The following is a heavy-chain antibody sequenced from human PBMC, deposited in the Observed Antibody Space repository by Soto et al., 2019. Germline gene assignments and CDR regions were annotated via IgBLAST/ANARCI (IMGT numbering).Heavy chain of an antibody. V-gene: IGHV1-3*01. D-gene: IGHD2-15*01. Sequence: QVQLVQSGAEVKKPGASVKVSCQTSGYTFTSYTIHWVRQAPGQRLEWMGRISAGNGNTIYSQKFQGRVTITRDTSATTAYMEVSSLRSEDTAVFYCAIGFCGSICPYFQYWGQGTLVSVSS. CDR1: GYTFTSYT. J-gene: IGHJ1*01. CDR2: ISAGNGNT. CDR3: AIGFCGSICPYFQY.